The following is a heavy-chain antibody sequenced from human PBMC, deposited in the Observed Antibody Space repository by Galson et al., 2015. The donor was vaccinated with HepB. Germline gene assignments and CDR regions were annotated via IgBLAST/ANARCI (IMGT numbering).Heavy chain of an antibody. CDR2: ISATGTTI. V-gene: IGHV3-48*03. CDR1: GFTFSSYN. Sequence: SLRLSCAASGFTFSSYNMNWVRQAPGKGLEWISFISATGTTIYYADSVKDRFTISRDNAKTSLYLQMDSLGAEDTALYYCVREAVAIFGVGNRFDPWGQGTLVTGSS. CDR3: VREAVAIFGVGNRFDP. J-gene: IGHJ5*02. D-gene: IGHD3-3*01.